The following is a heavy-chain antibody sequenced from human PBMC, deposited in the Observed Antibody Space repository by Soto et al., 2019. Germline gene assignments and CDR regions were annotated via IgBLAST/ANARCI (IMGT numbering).Heavy chain of an antibody. CDR2: IYVTGAV. V-gene: IGHV4-31*03. J-gene: IGHJ5*02. CDR1: GAALNSGNYY. Sequence: SETLSLTCSVSGAALNSGNYYWSWIRQVPGKGLEWIGHIYVTGAVDYNPSLRDRITISQDTSESQFSLNLRLVTAADTAVYYCARLRIATNNYKWFDPWGQGTLVTVSS. D-gene: IGHD2-21*01. CDR3: ARLRIATNNYKWFDP.